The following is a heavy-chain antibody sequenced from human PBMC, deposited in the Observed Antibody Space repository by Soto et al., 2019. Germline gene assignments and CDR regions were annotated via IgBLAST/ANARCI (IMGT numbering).Heavy chain of an antibody. CDR3: ARIQLDTIMALDY. CDR2: IWSDGNNK. Sequence: QVQLVESGGGVVQPGRSLRLSCAASGFTFNTYGFHWVRQAPGKGLEWVAVIWSDGNNKYYADSVKGRFTISRDSSKNPLYLQMNSLRVEDTAVYYCARIQLDTIMALDYWGQGTLVTVSS. V-gene: IGHV3-33*01. D-gene: IGHD1-1*01. J-gene: IGHJ4*02. CDR1: GFTFNTYG.